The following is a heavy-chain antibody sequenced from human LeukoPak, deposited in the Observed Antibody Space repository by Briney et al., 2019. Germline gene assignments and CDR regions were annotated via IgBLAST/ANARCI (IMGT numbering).Heavy chain of an antibody. CDR2: IGISGDT. J-gene: IGHJ4*02. D-gene: IGHD2-8*01. Sequence: GGSLRLSRVASGFTFSNYDMHWVRQGTSKGLEWVSAIGISGDTYYLDSVKGRFTISRENANNSLYLQMNDLRAGDTAVYYCVGGMDSWGQGTLVTVSS. CDR1: GFTFSNYD. V-gene: IGHV3-13*01. CDR3: VGGMDS.